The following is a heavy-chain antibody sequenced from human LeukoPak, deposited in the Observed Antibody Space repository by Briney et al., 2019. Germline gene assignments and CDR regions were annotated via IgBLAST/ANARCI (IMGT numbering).Heavy chain of an antibody. CDR3: ARARGGPNY. CDR1: GFTFSSYS. Sequence: GGSLRLSCAASGFTFSSYSMKWVRQAPGKGLEWVSSISSSSSHIYYADSVKGRFTISRDNAKNSLYLQMNSLRAEDTAVYYCARARGGPNYWGQGTLVTVSS. V-gene: IGHV3-21*01. D-gene: IGHD3-10*01. CDR2: ISSSSSHI. J-gene: IGHJ4*02.